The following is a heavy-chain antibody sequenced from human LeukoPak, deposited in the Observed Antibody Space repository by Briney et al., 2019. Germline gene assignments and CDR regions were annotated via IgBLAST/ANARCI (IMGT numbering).Heavy chain of an antibody. J-gene: IGHJ4*02. CDR1: GYTFTSYG. CDR3: ARDRGDFWSGYYGSPGY. Sequence: ASVKVSCKASGYTFTSYGIGWVRQAPGQGLEWMGWISAYNGNTNYAQKLQGRVTMTTDTSTSTAYMELRSLRSDDTAVYYCARDRGDFWSGYYGSPGYWGQGTLVTVSS. CDR2: ISAYNGNT. D-gene: IGHD3-3*01. V-gene: IGHV1-18*01.